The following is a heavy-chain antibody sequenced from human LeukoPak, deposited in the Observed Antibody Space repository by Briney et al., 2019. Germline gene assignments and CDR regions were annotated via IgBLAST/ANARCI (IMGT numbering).Heavy chain of an antibody. V-gene: IGHV1-69*05. Sequence: SVKPAWKAARRTLTTYSIRWERHPPKQGLGWNGRTIPIFGTANYAQKFQGRVTITTDESTSTAYMELSSLRSDDTAVYYCASGGSSSSPVHYYYYYIDVWGKGTTVTVS. J-gene: IGHJ6*03. D-gene: IGHD6-6*01. CDR2: TIPIFGTA. CDR3: ASGGSSSSPVHYYYYYIDV. CDR1: RRTLTTYS.